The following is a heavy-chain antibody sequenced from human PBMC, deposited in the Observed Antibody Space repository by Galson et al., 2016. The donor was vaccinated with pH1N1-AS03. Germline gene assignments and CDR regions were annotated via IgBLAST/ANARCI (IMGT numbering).Heavy chain of an antibody. J-gene: IGHJ4*02. V-gene: IGHV5-51*03. D-gene: IGHD3-16*01. CDR3: ARPRLNYFDN. Sequence: QSGAEVKKPGESLKISCKGSGYRFTNYWIGWVRQMPGKGLEWMGIIYPGNSDSRYNKSFQGQVTISADTSISTVYLQWSSLQASDTAMYYCARPRLNYFDNWGQGTLIIVS. CDR2: IYPGNSDS. CDR1: GYRFTNYW.